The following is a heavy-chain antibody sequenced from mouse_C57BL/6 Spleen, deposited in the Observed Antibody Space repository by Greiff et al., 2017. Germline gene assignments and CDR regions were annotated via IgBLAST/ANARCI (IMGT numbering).Heavy chain of an antibody. CDR2: ISSGGDYI. CDR1: GFTFSSYA. D-gene: IGHD2-2*01. V-gene: IGHV5-9-1*02. J-gene: IGHJ3*01. CDR3: TREDSTMVTTGFAY. Sequence: DVMLVESGEGLVKPGGSLKLSCAASGFTFSSYAMSWVRQTPEKRLEWVAYISSGGDYIYYADTVKGRFTISRDNARNTLYLQMSSLKSEDTAMYYCTREDSTMVTTGFAYWGQGTLVTVSA.